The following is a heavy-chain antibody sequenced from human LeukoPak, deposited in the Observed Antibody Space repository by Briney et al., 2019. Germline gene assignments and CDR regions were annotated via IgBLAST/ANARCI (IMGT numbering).Heavy chain of an antibody. Sequence: SGGSLRLSCAASGFTSSTYNMHWVRQAPGKGPEWVADISYDGRKKYYADSVKGRFTISRDNSKNTLYLQMDSLRAEDTAVYYCGSPDCSGGSCSYFYYGLDVWGQGTTVTVSS. J-gene: IGHJ6*02. CDR1: GFTSSTYN. CDR2: ISYDGRKK. CDR3: GSPDCSGGSCSYFYYGLDV. D-gene: IGHD2-15*01. V-gene: IGHV3-30*03.